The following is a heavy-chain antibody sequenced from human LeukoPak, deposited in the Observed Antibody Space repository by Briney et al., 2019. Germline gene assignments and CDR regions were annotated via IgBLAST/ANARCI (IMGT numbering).Heavy chain of an antibody. Sequence: GALRLSCAASGFTFSSYEMNWVRQAPGRGLEWVSYISSTATTMHYADSVMGRFTISRDSAKKSLYLQMNSLRAEDTAVYYCAREGGYYLRSIDYWGQGTLVTVSS. CDR1: GFTFSSYE. D-gene: IGHD1-26*01. J-gene: IGHJ4*02. CDR2: ISSTATTM. V-gene: IGHV3-48*03. CDR3: AREGGYYLRSIDY.